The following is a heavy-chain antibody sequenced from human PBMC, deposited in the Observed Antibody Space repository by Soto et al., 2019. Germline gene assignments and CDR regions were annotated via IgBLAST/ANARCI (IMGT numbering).Heavy chain of an antibody. V-gene: IGHV2-26*01. CDR2: IFSNDEK. J-gene: IGHJ4*02. Sequence: QVTLKESGPVLVKPAVTLTLTCTVSGFSLSNARMGVSWIRQPPGKAREWLAHIFSNDEKSYSTSLKSRLTTSKDTSKSQVVLTMTNMDPVDTATYYCARIKASYYYGSGSYYNPDYWGQGTLVTVSS. CDR3: ARIKASYYYGSGSYYNPDY. CDR1: GFSLSNARMG. D-gene: IGHD3-10*01.